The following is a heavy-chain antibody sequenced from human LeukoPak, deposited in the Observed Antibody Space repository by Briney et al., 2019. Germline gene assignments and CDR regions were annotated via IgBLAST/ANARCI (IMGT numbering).Heavy chain of an antibody. J-gene: IGHJ4*01. CDR1: GFTFSSYW. V-gene: IGHV3-74*01. Sequence: PGGSLRLSCAASGFTFSSYWMHWVRQAPGKGLVWVSRINTDGNIINNPDSVKGRFTISRDNAKNTLYLQMNSLRAEDTAVYYCARDTYSYGRTFDYWGHGTLVTVSS. CDR2: INTDGNII. D-gene: IGHD5-18*01. CDR3: ARDTYSYGRTFDY.